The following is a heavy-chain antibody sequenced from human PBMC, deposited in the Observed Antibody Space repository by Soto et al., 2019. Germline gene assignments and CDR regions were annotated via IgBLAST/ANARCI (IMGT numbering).Heavy chain of an antibody. V-gene: IGHV3-74*01. CDR2: VNPDGSTT. Sequence: EVQPVESGGGLVQPGGSLRLSCAASKFSFSGYWMHWVRQAPGKGLMWVSRVNPDGSTTTYADSVKGRFTISRDNAKNTVFLQMNSLRADDTAVYYCAKVASGSYDWFDPWGQGTPVTVSS. CDR1: KFSFSGYW. CDR3: AKVASGSYDWFDP. D-gene: IGHD1-26*01. J-gene: IGHJ5*02.